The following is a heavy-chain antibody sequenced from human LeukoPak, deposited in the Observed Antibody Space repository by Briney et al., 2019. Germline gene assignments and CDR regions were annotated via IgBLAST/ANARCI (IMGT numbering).Heavy chain of an antibody. V-gene: IGHV4-59*08. CDR3: ARSIAAAGWNFDYYYMDV. D-gene: IGHD6-13*01. Sequence: SETLSLTCTVSGGSISSYYWSWIRQPPGKGLEWIGYIYYSGSTNYNPSLKSRVTISVDTSKNQFSLRLSSVTAADTAVYYCARSIAAAGWNFDYYYMDVWGKGTTVTVSS. CDR1: GGSISSYY. J-gene: IGHJ6*03. CDR2: IYYSGST.